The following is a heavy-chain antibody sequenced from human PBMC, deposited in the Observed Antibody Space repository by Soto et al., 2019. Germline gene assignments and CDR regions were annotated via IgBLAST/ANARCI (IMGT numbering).Heavy chain of an antibody. D-gene: IGHD3-3*01. CDR3: GSPRGFWEDEDYDAFDI. J-gene: IGHJ3*02. V-gene: IGHV1-69*02. CDR1: GGTFSSYT. Sequence: QVQLVQSGAEVKKPGSSVKVSCKASGGTFSSYTISWVRQAPGQGLEWMGRIIPILGIANYAQKFQGRVTITAEKSTGTAYMALGSRRSEDTAVFYCGSPRGFWEDEDYDAFDIWAQGTMVTVSS. CDR2: IIPILGIA.